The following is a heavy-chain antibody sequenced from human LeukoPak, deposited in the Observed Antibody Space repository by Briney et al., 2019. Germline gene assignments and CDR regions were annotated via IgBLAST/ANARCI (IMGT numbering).Heavy chain of an antibody. Sequence: GASLRYSCAASGFTFSSYAMSWVRQAPGKGLEWVSAISGSGGSTYHADSVKGRFTISRDNSKNTLYLQMNSLRAEDTAVYYCAKGEPYYDSSTYFDYWGQGTLVTVSS. CDR2: ISGSGGST. J-gene: IGHJ4*02. D-gene: IGHD3-22*01. CDR1: GFTFSSYA. V-gene: IGHV3-23*01. CDR3: AKGEPYYDSSTYFDY.